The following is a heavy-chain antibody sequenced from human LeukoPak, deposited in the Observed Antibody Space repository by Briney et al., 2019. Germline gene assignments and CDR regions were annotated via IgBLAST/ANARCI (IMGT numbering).Heavy chain of an antibody. J-gene: IGHJ4*02. V-gene: IGHV3-7*01. Sequence: RSGGSLRLSCAASGFTFSSYWMSWVRQAPGKGLEWVANIKQDGSEKYYVDSVKGRFTISRDNAKNSLYLQMNSLRAEDTAVYYCARDMPRNSYCSSTSCYNRRFDYWGQGTLVTVSS. D-gene: IGHD2-2*02. CDR2: IKQDGSEK. CDR3: ARDMPRNSYCSSTSCYNRRFDY. CDR1: GFTFSSYW.